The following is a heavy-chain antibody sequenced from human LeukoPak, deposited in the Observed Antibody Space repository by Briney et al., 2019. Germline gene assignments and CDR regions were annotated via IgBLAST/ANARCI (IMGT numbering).Heavy chain of an antibody. V-gene: IGHV3-21*01. CDR1: GFTFSSYN. Sequence: KTGGSLRLSCAASGFTFSSYNMNWVRQAPGKGLEWVSSISTTSDYYADSLKGRFTISRDNAKNSLSLQLNSLRAEDTAVYYCARAGEKNWFDPWGQGTLVTVSS. J-gene: IGHJ5*02. CDR2: ISTTSD. CDR3: ARAGEKNWFDP. D-gene: IGHD3-16*01.